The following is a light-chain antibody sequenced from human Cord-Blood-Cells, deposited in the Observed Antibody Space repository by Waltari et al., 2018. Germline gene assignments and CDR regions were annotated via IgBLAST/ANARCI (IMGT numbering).Light chain of an antibody. J-gene: IGKJ4*01. Sequence: DVVMTQSPLSLPVTLGQPASTPCRSSQSLVHSDGNTYLNRFQQRPGQSPRRLIYKVSNRDSGVPDRFSGSGSGTDFTLKISRVEAEDVGVYYCMQGTHWPFGGGTKVEIK. CDR3: MQGTHWP. V-gene: IGKV2-30*02. CDR1: QSLVHSDGNTY. CDR2: KVS.